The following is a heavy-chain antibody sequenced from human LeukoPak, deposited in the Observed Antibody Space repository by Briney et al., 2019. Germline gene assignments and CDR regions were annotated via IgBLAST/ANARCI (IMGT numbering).Heavy chain of an antibody. D-gene: IGHD1-1*01. CDR1: GGSVSSGSYC. CDR2: IYYTGST. J-gene: IGHJ4*02. Sequence: SETLSLTCSVSGGSVSSGSYCWSCIRQPPGKGLERIGCIYYTGSTNYNPSLKSRVTISVDTSKNQFSLNLSSVTAADTAVYYCARAYNWNALDYWGQGSQVTVSS. V-gene: IGHV4-61*01. CDR3: ARAYNWNALDY.